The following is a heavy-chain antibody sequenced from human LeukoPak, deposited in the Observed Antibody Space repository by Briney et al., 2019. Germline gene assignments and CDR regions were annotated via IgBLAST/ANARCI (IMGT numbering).Heavy chain of an antibody. D-gene: IGHD5-12*01. CDR1: GYTFTSYG. CDR3: ARSLRFPVENYYYYMDV. J-gene: IGHJ6*03. Sequence: ASVKVSCKASGYTFTSYGISWVRQAPGQGLEWMGWISAYNGNTNYAQKLQGRVTMTTDTSTSTAYMELSSLRSEDTAVYYCARSLRFPVENYYYYMDVWGKGTTVTVSS. V-gene: IGHV1-18*01. CDR2: ISAYNGNT.